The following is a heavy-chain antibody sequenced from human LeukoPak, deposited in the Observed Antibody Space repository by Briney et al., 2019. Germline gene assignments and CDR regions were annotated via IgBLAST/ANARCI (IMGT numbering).Heavy chain of an antibody. J-gene: IGHJ4*02. D-gene: IGHD4-17*01. CDR3: ARDQGTSVTAMVGGHFDY. CDR2: IWYDGSNR. Sequence: PGGSLRLSCAASGFTFNTYAMSWVRQAPGKGLEWVAIIWYDGSNRYYADSVKGRFTISRDNSKNTLFLQMNSLTAEDTAVYYCARDQGTSVTAMVGGHFDYWGPGTLVTVSS. CDR1: GFTFNTYA. V-gene: IGHV3-33*08.